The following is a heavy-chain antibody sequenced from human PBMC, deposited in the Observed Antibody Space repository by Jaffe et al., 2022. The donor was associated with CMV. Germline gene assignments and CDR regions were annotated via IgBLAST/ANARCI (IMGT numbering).Heavy chain of an antibody. J-gene: IGHJ6*03. CDR3: TSRAGTVTTFYYYYYMDV. V-gene: IGHV3-15*01. CDR1: GFTFSNAW. D-gene: IGHD4-4*01. Sequence: EVQLVESGGGLVKPGGSLRLSCAASGFTFSNAWMSWVRQAPGKGLEWVGRIKSKTDGGTTDYAAPVKGRFTISRDDSKNTLYLQMNSLKTEDTAVYYCTSRAGTVTTFYYYYYMDVWGKGTTVTVSS. CDR2: IKSKTDGGTT.